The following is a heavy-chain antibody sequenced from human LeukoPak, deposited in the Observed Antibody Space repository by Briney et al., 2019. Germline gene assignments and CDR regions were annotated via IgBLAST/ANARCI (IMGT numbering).Heavy chain of an antibody. D-gene: IGHD4-17*01. CDR3: ASSPTVYYYGMDV. Sequence: ASVKVSCKASGYTFTSYAMHWERQAPGQRLERMGWINAGNGNIKYSQKFQGRVTITRDTSASTAYMELSSLRSEDTAVYYCASSPTVYYYGMDVWGQGTTVTVSS. CDR2: INAGNGNI. CDR1: GYTFTSYA. V-gene: IGHV1-3*01. J-gene: IGHJ6*02.